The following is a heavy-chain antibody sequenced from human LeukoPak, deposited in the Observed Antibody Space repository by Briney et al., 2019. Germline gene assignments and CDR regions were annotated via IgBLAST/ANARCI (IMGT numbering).Heavy chain of an antibody. CDR2: VNPNSGGT. CDR1: GYTFTSYG. CDR3: ARCTGGDCGGAFDI. V-gene: IGHV1-2*02. Sequence: ASVKVSCKASGYTFTSYGISWVRQAPGQGLEWMGWVNPNSGGTNYAQKFQGRVTMTRDISISTAYMELSSLRFEDMAVYYCARCTGGDCGGAFDIWGQGTMVTVSS. J-gene: IGHJ3*02. D-gene: IGHD2-21*02.